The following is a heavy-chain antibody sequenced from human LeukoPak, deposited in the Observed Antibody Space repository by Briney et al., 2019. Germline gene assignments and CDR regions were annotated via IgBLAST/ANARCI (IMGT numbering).Heavy chain of an antibody. D-gene: IGHD2-15*01. J-gene: IGHJ4*02. V-gene: IGHV3-11*01. Sequence: PGGSLRLSCAASGFTFSDYYMSWIRQAPGKGLEWVSYISSSGSTIYYADSVKGRFTISRDNAKNSLYLQMNSLRAEDTAVYYCAKAGGSSTRRYCSGGSCYGYVGYWGQGTLVTVSS. CDR2: ISSSGSTI. CDR1: GFTFSDYY. CDR3: AKAGGSSTRRYCSGGSCYGYVGY.